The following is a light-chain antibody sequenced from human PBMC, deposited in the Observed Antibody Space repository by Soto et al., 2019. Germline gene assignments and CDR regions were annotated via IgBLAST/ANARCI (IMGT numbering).Light chain of an antibody. CDR3: QTWATGIRV. V-gene: IGLV4-69*01. J-gene: IGLJ3*02. Sequence: QPLLTQSPSASASLGASVKLTCTLSSGHSNYAIAWHQQQPEKGPRYLMNLNSDGSHTKGDGIPDRFSGSSSGAERYLTISSLQSEDEADYYCQTWATGIRVFGGGTKLTVL. CDR1: SGHSNYA. CDR2: LNSDGSH.